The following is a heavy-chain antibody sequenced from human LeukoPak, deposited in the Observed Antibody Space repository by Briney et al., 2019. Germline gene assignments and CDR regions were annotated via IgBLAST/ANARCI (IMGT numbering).Heavy chain of an antibody. CDR1: GFTFSSYT. Sequence: GGSLRLSCAASGFTFSSYTMNWVRQAPVKGLEWVSSISSSSGYIYYADSLKGRFTISRDNAKNSLYLQVNSLRAEDTAVYYCASLLLGGYSATDPRPDYWGQGTLVTVSS. CDR2: ISSSSGYI. J-gene: IGHJ4*01. V-gene: IGHV3-21*01. D-gene: IGHD1-26*01. CDR3: ASLLLGGYSATDPRPDY.